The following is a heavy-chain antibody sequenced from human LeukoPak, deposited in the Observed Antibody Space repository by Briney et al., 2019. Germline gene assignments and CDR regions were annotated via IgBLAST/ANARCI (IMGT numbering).Heavy chain of an antibody. V-gene: IGHV3-7*01. CDR1: GFTFSSYW. D-gene: IGHD6-6*01. CDR2: IKQDGSEK. J-gene: IGHJ4*02. Sequence: GGSLRLSCAASGFTFSSYWISWVRKSPGKGLEWVANIKQDGSEKRYVDSVQGRFTISRDNAKKSLFLHMNSLRVEDTAVYYCARGSEYTSSTNYYFDSWGQGTLVTVSS. CDR3: ARGSEYTSSTNYYFDS.